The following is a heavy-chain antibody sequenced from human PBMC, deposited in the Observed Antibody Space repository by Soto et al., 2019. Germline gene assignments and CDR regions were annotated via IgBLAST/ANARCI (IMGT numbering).Heavy chain of an antibody. Sequence: GESLKISFKGSGYSFTSYWIGWVRQMPGKGLEWMGVVYPGDSDTRYSPSFQGPVTISADKCISTACLQWSSLKSSDPAMHYWARQSHYYDSSGYTVSYYFDYWGQGTLVTVSS. CDR2: VYPGDSDT. CDR3: ARQSHYYDSSGYTVSYYFDY. J-gene: IGHJ4*02. CDR1: GYSFTSYW. V-gene: IGHV5-51*01. D-gene: IGHD3-22*01.